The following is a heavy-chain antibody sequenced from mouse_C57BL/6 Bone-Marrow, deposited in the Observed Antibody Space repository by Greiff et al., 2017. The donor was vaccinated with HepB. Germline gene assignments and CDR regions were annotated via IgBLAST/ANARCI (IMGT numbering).Heavy chain of an antibody. CDR3: ARNYEPYVNYWYFDV. CDR1: GFSLTSYG. J-gene: IGHJ1*03. V-gene: IGHV2-2*01. Sequence: VQLQQSGPGLVQPSQSLSITCTVSGFSLTSYGVHWVRQSPGKGLEWLGVIWSGGSTDYNAAFISRLSISKDNSKSQVFFKMNSLQADDTAIYYCARNYEPYVNYWYFDVWGTGTTVTVSS. CDR2: IWSGGST. D-gene: IGHD2-1*01.